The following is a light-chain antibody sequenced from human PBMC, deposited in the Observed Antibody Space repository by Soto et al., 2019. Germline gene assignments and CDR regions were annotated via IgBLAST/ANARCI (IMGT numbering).Light chain of an antibody. CDR3: CSYAGSYTGV. CDR1: SSDVGGYNY. Sequence: QSALTQPRSVSGSPGQSVTISCTGTSSDVGGYNYVSWYQQHPGKAPKVMIYDVTKRPSGVPDRFSGSKSGNTASLTISGLQAEDEAHYYCCSYAGSYTGVFGGGTKLTVL. CDR2: DVT. V-gene: IGLV2-11*01. J-gene: IGLJ2*01.